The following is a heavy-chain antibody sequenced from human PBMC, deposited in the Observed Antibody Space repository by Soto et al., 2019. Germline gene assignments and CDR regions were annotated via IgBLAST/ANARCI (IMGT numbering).Heavy chain of an antibody. J-gene: IGHJ6*02. CDR2: IYYSGST. D-gene: IGHD2-15*01. Sequence: SETLSLTCTVSGGSISSGDYYWSWIRQPPGKGLEWIGYIYYSGSTYYNPSLKSRVTISADTSKNQFSLKLSSVTAADTAVYYCARVNTGSGALDVWGQGTTVTVSS. CDR3: ARVNTGSGALDV. V-gene: IGHV4-30-4*01. CDR1: GGSISSGDYY.